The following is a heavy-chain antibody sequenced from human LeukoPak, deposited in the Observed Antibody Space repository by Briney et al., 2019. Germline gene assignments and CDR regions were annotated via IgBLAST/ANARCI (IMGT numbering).Heavy chain of an antibody. J-gene: IGHJ4*02. D-gene: IGHD4/OR15-4a*01. CDR1: GGSISSYY. CDR2: MYYCGSA. V-gene: IGHV4-59*01. Sequence: PSETLSLTCSVSGGSISSYYWSWIRQPPGQGLEWIGYMYYCGSANYNPSLKSRVTMSVDTSKNHFSLNLTSVTAADTAVYYCARGGTQLTFPVWGQGTLVTVSS. CDR3: ARGGTQLTFPV.